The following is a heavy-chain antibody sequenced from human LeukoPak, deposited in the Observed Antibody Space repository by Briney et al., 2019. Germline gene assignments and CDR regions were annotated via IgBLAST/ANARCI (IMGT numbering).Heavy chain of an antibody. CDR2: IYYSGST. CDR3: ARRGRVFGEFPAYYFDY. CDR1: GGSISSYY. Sequence: PSETLSLTCTVSGGSISSYYWSWIRQPPGKGLEWIGYIYYSGSTNYNPSFKSRVTISVDTSKNQFSLKLSSVTAADTAVYYCARRGRVFGEFPAYYFDYWGQGTLVTVSS. V-gene: IGHV4-59*08. D-gene: IGHD3-10*01. J-gene: IGHJ4*02.